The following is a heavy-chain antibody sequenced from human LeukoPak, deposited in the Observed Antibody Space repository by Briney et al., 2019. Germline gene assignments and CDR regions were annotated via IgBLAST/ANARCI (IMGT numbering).Heavy chain of an antibody. Sequence: LSETLSLTCAVYGGSFSGYYWSWIRQPPGKGLEWIGEINHSGSTNYNPSLKSRVTISVDTSKNQFSLKLSSVTAADTAVYYCARGERHTIFGVVIFDYWGQGTLVTVSS. V-gene: IGHV4-34*01. J-gene: IGHJ4*02. CDR1: GGSFSGYY. D-gene: IGHD3-3*01. CDR2: INHSGST. CDR3: ARGERHTIFGVVIFDY.